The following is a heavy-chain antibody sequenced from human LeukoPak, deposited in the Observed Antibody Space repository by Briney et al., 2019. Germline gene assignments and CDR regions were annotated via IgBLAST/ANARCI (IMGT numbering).Heavy chain of an antibody. J-gene: IGHJ3*02. CDR2: IESETDGGIT. CDR1: GFTFSNAW. Sequence: GGSLRLSCGASGFTFSNAWMSWVRQAPGEGLEWVGRIESETDGGITDYAAPVKGRFTISRDDSKNTLYLQMNSLKTEDTAVYHCATAGLRWGGPETFDIWGQGTMVTVSS. CDR3: ATAGLRWGGPETFDI. V-gene: IGHV3-15*04. D-gene: IGHD4-23*01.